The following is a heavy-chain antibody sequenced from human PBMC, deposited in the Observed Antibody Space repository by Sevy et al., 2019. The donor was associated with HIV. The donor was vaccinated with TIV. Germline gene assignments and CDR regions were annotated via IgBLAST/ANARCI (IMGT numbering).Heavy chain of an antibody. D-gene: IGHD2-21*02. CDR1: GFTFSDYY. J-gene: IGHJ4*02. V-gene: IGHV3-11*01. CDR2: ISSSGSTI. CDR3: AGRDTYCGGDCYDLFDY. Sequence: GGSLRLSCAASGFTFSDYYMSWIRQAPGKGLEWVSYISSSGSTIYYADSVKGRFTISRDNAKNSLYLQMNSLRAEDTAVYYCAGRDTYCGGDCYDLFDYWGQGTLVTVSS.